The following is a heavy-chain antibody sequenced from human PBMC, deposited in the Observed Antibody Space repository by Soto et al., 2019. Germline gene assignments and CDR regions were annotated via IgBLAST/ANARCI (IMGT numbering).Heavy chain of an antibody. CDR2: IYPHDSDT. CDR1: GYRFTRHW. CDR3: VRRGGGDDGAYNWFDP. V-gene: IGHV5-51*01. Sequence: PGESLKISCKGSGYRFTRHWIAWVRRTPGKGLEWMGIIYPHDSDTKYSPSFKGQVTMSVDRSINVAYLQWSSLRTSDTATYYCVRRGGGDDGAYNWFDPWGQGTLVTVSS. D-gene: IGHD3-16*01. J-gene: IGHJ5*02.